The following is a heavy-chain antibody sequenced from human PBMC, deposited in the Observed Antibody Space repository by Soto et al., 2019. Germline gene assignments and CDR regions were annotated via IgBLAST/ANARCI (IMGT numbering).Heavy chain of an antibody. CDR3: ARDRYYYDSSGYFDY. V-gene: IGHV4-59*01. Sequence: SETLSLTXTVSGGSISSYYWSWIQQPPGKGLEWIGYIYYSGSTNYNPSLKSRVTISVDTSKNQFSLKLSSVTAADTAVYYCARDRYYYDSSGYFDYWGQGTLVTVSS. D-gene: IGHD3-22*01. CDR2: IYYSGST. J-gene: IGHJ4*02. CDR1: GGSISSYY.